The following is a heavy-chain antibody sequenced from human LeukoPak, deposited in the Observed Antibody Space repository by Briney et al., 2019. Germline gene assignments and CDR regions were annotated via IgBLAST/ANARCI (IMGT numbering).Heavy chain of an antibody. J-gene: IGHJ4*02. CDR3: ARGAYYDILTGPDY. CDR2: ISSSGSTI. CDR1: GFTFSSYE. V-gene: IGHV3-48*03. Sequence: PGGSLRLSCAASGFTFSSYEMNWVRQAPGKGLEWVSYISSSGSTIYYADSVKGRFTISRGNAKNSLYLRMNSLRAEDTAVYYCARGAYYDILTGPDYWGQGTLVTVSS. D-gene: IGHD3-9*01.